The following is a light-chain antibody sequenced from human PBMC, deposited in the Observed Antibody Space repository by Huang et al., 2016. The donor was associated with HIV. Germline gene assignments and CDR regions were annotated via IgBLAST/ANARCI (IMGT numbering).Light chain of an antibody. V-gene: IGKV1-8*01. CDR3: QHSDGLSPLT. CDR1: QNVGPS. CDR2: DAS. Sequence: IRMTQSPSSLSASTGDRVTITCRASQNVGPSLAWYQQRPGRAPVLLIYDASTLQRGVPSRFRGSGARTVFTLTIGCLQVEDAATYYCQHSDGLSPLTFGGGT. J-gene: IGKJ4*01.